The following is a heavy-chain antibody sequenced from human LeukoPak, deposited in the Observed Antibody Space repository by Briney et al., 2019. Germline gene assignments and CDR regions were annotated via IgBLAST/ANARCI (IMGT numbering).Heavy chain of an antibody. Sequence: GGSLRLSCAASGFTFSSYAMHWVRQAPGKGLEWVAVISYDGSNKYYADSVKGRFTISRDNSKNTLYLQMNSLRAEDTAVYYCARVDDYGGPGYYFDYWGQGTLVTVSS. CDR2: ISYDGSNK. J-gene: IGHJ4*02. CDR1: GFTFSSYA. V-gene: IGHV3-30-3*01. D-gene: IGHD4-23*01. CDR3: ARVDDYGGPGYYFDY.